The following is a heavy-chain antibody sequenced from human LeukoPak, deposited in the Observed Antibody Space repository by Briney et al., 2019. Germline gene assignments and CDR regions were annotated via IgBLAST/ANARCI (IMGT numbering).Heavy chain of an antibody. CDR2: ISDRGSRT. CDR3: AKRGVVIRVILVGFHKEAYYFDS. J-gene: IGHJ4*02. D-gene: IGHD3-22*01. V-gene: IGHV3-23*01. Sequence: GSLRLSCAVSGITLSNYGMSWVRQAPGKGLEWVAGISDRGSRTNYADSVKGRFTISTDNPKNTLYLQMNSLRAEDTAVYFCAKRGVVIRVILVGFHKEAYYFDSWGQGALVTVSS. CDR1: GITLSNYG.